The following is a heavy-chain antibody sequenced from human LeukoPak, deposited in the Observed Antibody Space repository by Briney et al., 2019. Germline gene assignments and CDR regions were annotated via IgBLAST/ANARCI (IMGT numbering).Heavy chain of an antibody. Sequence: SETLSLTCAVYGGSFSGYYWSWIRQPPGKGLEWIGEINHSGSTNYNPSLKSRVTISVDTSKNQFSLKLSSVTAADTAVYYCARVGVATISSYFDYWAREPWSPSPQ. CDR3: ARVGVATISSYFDY. CDR2: INHSGST. V-gene: IGHV4-34*01. CDR1: GGSFSGYY. J-gene: IGHJ4*02. D-gene: IGHD5-12*01.